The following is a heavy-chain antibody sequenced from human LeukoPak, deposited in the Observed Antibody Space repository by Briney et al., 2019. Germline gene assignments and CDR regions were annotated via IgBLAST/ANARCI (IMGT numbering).Heavy chain of an antibody. CDR2: ISSSSYI. Sequence: GGSLRLSCVASGFTFSAYSMNWVRQVPGKGLEWVSSISSSSYIFYADSVKGRFTISRDNAKNSLYLQMNSLRAEDTAVYSCARDLAGSGSYIDYWGQGTLVTVSS. J-gene: IGHJ4*02. CDR1: GFTFSAYS. D-gene: IGHD3-10*01. V-gene: IGHV3-21*01. CDR3: ARDLAGSGSYIDY.